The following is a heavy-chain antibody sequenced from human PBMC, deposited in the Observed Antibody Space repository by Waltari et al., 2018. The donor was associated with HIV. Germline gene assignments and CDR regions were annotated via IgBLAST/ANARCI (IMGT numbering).Heavy chain of an antibody. Sequence: EVQLVESGGGLVKPGGSLRLSCAASGFTFSYAWMSWVRQAPGKGLWWVGRIKSKTYGGTTDYAAPVNGRFTISRDDSKNTLYLQMNSLKTEDTAVYYCTTVGFQVWGSYRYGYYFDYWGQGTLVTVSS. J-gene: IGHJ4*02. D-gene: IGHD3-16*02. V-gene: IGHV3-15*01. CDR3: TTVGFQVWGSYRYGYYFDY. CDR2: IKSKTYGGTT. CDR1: GFTFSYAW.